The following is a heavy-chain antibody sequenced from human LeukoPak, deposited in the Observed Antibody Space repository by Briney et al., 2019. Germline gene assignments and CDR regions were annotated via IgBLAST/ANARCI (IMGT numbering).Heavy chain of an antibody. Sequence: GGSLRLSCAASGFILSSYWMSWVRQAPGKGLEWVANIKQDGSEKYYVDSVKGRFTISRDNAKNSLSLQMNSLRAEDTAVYYCARGPLGYCSTTSCSFSHWGQGTLVTVSS. CDR2: IKQDGSEK. D-gene: IGHD2-2*01. J-gene: IGHJ4*02. CDR3: ARGPLGYCSTTSCSFSH. CDR1: GFILSSYW. V-gene: IGHV3-7*01.